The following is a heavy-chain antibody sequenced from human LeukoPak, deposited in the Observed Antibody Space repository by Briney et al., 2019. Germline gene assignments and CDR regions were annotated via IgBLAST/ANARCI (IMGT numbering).Heavy chain of an antibody. J-gene: IGHJ4*02. CDR2: VYYSGNT. D-gene: IGHD5/OR15-5a*01. CDR3: ARGPVSVAFDY. V-gene: IGHV4-39*01. Sequence: SETLSLTCTVSGDSISSSGYYWGWIRQPPGKGLECIGIVYYSGNTYYNPSLKSRVTISVDTSKNQFSLKLGSVTAADTAVYYCARGPVSVAFDYWGQGTLVTVSS. CDR1: GDSISSSGYY.